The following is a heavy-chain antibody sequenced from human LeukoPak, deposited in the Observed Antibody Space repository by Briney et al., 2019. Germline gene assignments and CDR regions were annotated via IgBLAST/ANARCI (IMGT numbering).Heavy chain of an antibody. Sequence: SETLSLTCTVSGGSISSSSYYWGWIRQPPGKGLEWIGSIYYSGSTYYNPSLKSRVTIPVDTSKNQFSLKLSSVTAADTAVYYCASTAVAGTPFDYWGQGTLVTVSS. V-gene: IGHV4-39*01. J-gene: IGHJ4*02. D-gene: IGHD6-19*01. CDR1: GGSISSSSYY. CDR2: IYYSGST. CDR3: ASTAVAGTPFDY.